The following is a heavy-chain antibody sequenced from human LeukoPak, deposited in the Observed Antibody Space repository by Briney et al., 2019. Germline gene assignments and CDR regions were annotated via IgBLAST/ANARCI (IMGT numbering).Heavy chain of an antibody. CDR3: ARGVDIVVVPAAIHP. J-gene: IGHJ5*02. CDR1: GYTFTSYY. D-gene: IGHD2-2*03. CDR2: INPSGCST. V-gene: IGHV1-46*03. Sequence: ASVKVSCKASGYTFTSYYMHWVRQAPGQGLEWMGIINPSGCSTSYAQKFQGRVTMTRDTSTSTVYMELSSLRSEDTAVYYCARGVDIVVVPAAIHPWGQGTLVTVSS.